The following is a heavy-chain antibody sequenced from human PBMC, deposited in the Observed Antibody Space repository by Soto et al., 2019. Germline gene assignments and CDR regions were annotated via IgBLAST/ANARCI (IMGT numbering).Heavy chain of an antibody. CDR1: GGSFNDFY. Sequence: SETLSLTCAVYGGSFNDFYWTWIRQPPGKGLEWIGEINHYGSTNHNPSLKSRVTISIDTSKNQFSLKMISVTAADTAVYYCARGGAPSRGASFDRGEPWGQGTLVTVS. D-gene: IGHD1-26*01. J-gene: IGHJ5*02. V-gene: IGHV4-34*01. CDR2: INHYGST. CDR3: ARGGAPSRGASFDRGEP.